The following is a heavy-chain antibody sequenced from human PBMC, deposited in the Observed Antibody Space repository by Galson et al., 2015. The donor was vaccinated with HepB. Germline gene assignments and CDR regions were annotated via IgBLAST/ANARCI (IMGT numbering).Heavy chain of an antibody. Sequence: SLRLSCAASGFTFSNAWMSWVRQAPGKGLEWVGRIKSKTDGGTTDYAAPVKGRFTISRDDSKNTRYLQMNSLKTEDTAVYYCTTANGDYVCVYWGQGTLVTVSS. J-gene: IGHJ4*02. D-gene: IGHD4-17*01. CDR1: GFTFSNAW. V-gene: IGHV3-15*01. CDR2: IKSKTDGGTT. CDR3: TTANGDYVCVY.